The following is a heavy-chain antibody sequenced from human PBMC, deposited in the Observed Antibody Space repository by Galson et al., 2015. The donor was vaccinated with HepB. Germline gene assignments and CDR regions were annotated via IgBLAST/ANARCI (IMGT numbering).Heavy chain of an antibody. CDR3: AGKIAMVRGTYYYYGMDV. D-gene: IGHD3-10*01. CDR1: GYTFTSYG. CDR2: ISAYNGNT. Sequence: SVKVSCKASGYTFTSYGISWVRQAPGQGLEWMGWISAYNGNTNYAQKLQGRVTMTTDTSTSTAYMELRSLRSDDTAVYYCAGKIAMVRGTYYYYGMDVWGQGTTVTVSS. J-gene: IGHJ6*02. V-gene: IGHV1-18*01.